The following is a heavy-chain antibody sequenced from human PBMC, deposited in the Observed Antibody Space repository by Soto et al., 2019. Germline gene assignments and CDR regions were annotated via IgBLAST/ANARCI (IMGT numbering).Heavy chain of an antibody. D-gene: IGHD4-17*01. J-gene: IGHJ5*02. CDR2: MNPNSGDT. V-gene: IGHV1-8*01. CDR3: ARGVKYGAYSRGCAP. Sequence: QVQLVQSGAEVKKPGASVKVSCKASGNTFTNYDINWVRQATGQGLEYLGWMNPNSGDTAYVQKFQGRVTMTWDTSMTSAYMELRTRLSEHTAVYFCARGVKYGAYSRGCAPRGQGALVTFSS. CDR1: GNTFTNYD.